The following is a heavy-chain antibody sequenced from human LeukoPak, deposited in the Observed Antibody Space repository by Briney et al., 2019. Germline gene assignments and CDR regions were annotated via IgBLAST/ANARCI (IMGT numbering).Heavy chain of an antibody. Sequence: ASVKVSCKASGYTFTRYYMYWVRQAPGQGLEWMGIINPSGGSTNYAQKFQGRVTMTRDTSKNQFSLKLSSVTAADTAVYYCARHPSLTTGTIWDKRIDAFDIWGQGTMVTVSP. V-gene: IGHV1-46*01. J-gene: IGHJ3*02. CDR2: INPSGGST. CDR3: ARHPSLTTGTIWDKRIDAFDI. D-gene: IGHD1-1*01. CDR1: GYTFTRYY.